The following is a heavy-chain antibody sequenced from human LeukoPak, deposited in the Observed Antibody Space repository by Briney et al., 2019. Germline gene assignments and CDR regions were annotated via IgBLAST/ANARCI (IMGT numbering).Heavy chain of an antibody. Sequence: ASVKVSCKASGGTFSSYAISWVRQAPGQGLEWMGGIIPIFGTANHAQKFQGRVTITADESTSTAYMELSSLRSEDTAVYYCARKEREMATIGVSWFDPWGQGTLVTVSS. CDR2: IIPIFGTA. CDR3: ARKEREMATIGVSWFDP. J-gene: IGHJ5*02. V-gene: IGHV1-69*13. D-gene: IGHD5-24*01. CDR1: GGTFSSYA.